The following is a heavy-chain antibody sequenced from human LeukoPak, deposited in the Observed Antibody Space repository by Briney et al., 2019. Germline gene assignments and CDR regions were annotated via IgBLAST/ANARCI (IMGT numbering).Heavy chain of an antibody. CDR3: ARVGVCSSTSCEPYYYYYMDV. J-gene: IGHJ6*03. D-gene: IGHD2-2*01. V-gene: IGHV4-61*02. CDR1: GGSISSGSYY. Sequence: SETLSLTCTVSGGSISSGSYYWSWIRQPAGKGLEWIGRIYTSGSTNYNPSLKSRVTISVDTSKNQFSLKLSSVTAADTAAYYCARVGVCSSTSCEPYYYYYMDVWGKGTTVTVSS. CDR2: IYTSGST.